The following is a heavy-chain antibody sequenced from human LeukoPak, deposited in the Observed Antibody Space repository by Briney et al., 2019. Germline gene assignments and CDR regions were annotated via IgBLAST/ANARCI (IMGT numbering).Heavy chain of an antibody. CDR3: ARVPDYYDSSGPITTGY. CDR2: IIPILGIA. Sequence: GASVKVSCKASGGTFSSYAISWVRQAPGQGLEWMGRIIPILGIANYAQKFQGRVTITADKSTSTAYMELSSLRSEDTAVYYCARVPDYYDSSGPITTGYWGQGTLVTVSS. J-gene: IGHJ4*02. V-gene: IGHV1-69*04. D-gene: IGHD3-22*01. CDR1: GGTFSSYA.